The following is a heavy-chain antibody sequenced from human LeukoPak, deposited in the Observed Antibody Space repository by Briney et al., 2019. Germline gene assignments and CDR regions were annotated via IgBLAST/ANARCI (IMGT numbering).Heavy chain of an antibody. CDR3: ARAREGYYYYYYMDV. CDR1: GGSISSSSYY. D-gene: IGHD1-26*01. V-gene: IGHV4-39*07. CDR2: IHYSGST. J-gene: IGHJ6*03. Sequence: SETLSLTCTVSGGSISSSSYYWGWIRQPPGKGLEWIGSIHYSGSTNYNPSLKSRVTISVDTSKNQFSLKLSSVTAADTAVYYCARAREGYYYYYYMDVWGKGTTVTVSS.